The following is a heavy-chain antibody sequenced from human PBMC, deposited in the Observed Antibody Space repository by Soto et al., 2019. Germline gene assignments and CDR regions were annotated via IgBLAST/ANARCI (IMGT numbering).Heavy chain of an antibody. Sequence: GGSLRLSCAASGFTFSSYAMSWVRQAPGKGLEWVSAISGSGGSTYYADSVKGRFTISRDNSKNTLYLQMNSLRAEDTAVYYCAKLPLLRYFDWLPDDAFDIWGQGTMVTVSS. CDR3: AKLPLLRYFDWLPDDAFDI. D-gene: IGHD3-9*01. J-gene: IGHJ3*02. V-gene: IGHV3-23*01. CDR1: GFTFSSYA. CDR2: ISGSGGST.